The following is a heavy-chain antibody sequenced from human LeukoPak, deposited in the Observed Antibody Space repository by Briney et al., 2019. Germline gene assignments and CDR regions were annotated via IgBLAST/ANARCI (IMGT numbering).Heavy chain of an antibody. CDR1: GFSFSNYD. CDR2: ISGSGGST. Sequence: GGSLRLSCAASGFSFSNYDMNWVRQAPGKGLEWVSAISGSGGSTYYADSVKGRFTISRDNSKNTLYLQMNSLRAEDTAVYYCAKEVTMVPSPPFDYWGQGTLVTVSS. V-gene: IGHV3-23*01. CDR3: AKEVTMVPSPPFDY. J-gene: IGHJ4*02. D-gene: IGHD3-10*01.